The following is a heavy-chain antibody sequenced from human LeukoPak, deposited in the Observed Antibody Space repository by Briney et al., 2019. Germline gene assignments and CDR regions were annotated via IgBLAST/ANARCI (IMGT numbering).Heavy chain of an antibody. CDR2: IIPIFGTA. D-gene: IGHD6-6*01. V-gene: IGHV1-69*13. Sequence: EASVKVSCKASGGTFSSYAISWVRQAPGQGLEWMGGIIPIFGTANYAQKFQGRVTITADESTSTAYMELSSLRSEDTAVYYCARPPSGWIAAREYFQHWGQGTLVTVSS. CDR3: ARPPSGWIAAREYFQH. CDR1: GGTFSSYA. J-gene: IGHJ1*01.